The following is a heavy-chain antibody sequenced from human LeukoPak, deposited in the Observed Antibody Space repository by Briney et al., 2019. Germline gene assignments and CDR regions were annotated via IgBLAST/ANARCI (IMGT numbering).Heavy chain of an antibody. D-gene: IGHD2-2*01. Sequence: PGGSLRLSCAASGFTFSSYAMSWVRQAPGKGLEWVSAISGSGGSTYYADSVKGRFTISRDNSKNTLYLQMNSLRAEDTAVYYCAKGGCSSTSCYQGEIDYWGQGTLVTVSS. CDR2: ISGSGGST. CDR3: AKGGCSSTSCYQGEIDY. CDR1: GFTFSSYA. V-gene: IGHV3-23*01. J-gene: IGHJ4*02.